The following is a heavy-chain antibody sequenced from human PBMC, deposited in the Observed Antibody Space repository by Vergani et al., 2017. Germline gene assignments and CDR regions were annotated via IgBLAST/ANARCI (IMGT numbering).Heavy chain of an antibody. D-gene: IGHD3-16*01. CDR3: AKHFRGWGIDY. V-gene: IGHV3-30*02. Sequence: QVQLVESGGGVVQRGGSLRLSCATSGFTLSNYDMQWSRQGPSKGMEFVAFIQFDGSNQYYADSVKGRFTLSRDFSKNTLYLQMNSLRTDDTATYYCAKHFRGWGIDYWGQGTQVIVSS. CDR2: IQFDGSNQ. CDR1: GFTLSNYD. J-gene: IGHJ4*02.